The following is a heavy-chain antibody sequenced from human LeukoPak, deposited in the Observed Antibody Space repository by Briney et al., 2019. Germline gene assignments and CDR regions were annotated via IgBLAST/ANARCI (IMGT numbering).Heavy chain of an antibody. V-gene: IGHV3-21*01. CDR1: GFTFNSYT. CDR3: ARDQWLASGSYYNVVGWFDP. CDR2: ITSSSTYM. D-gene: IGHD3-10*01. Sequence: GGSLRLSCAASGFTFNSYTMNWVRQAPGKGLEWVSSITSSSTYMHYADSVKGRFTISRDNAKNSLYLQMNSLRAEDTAVYYCARDQWLASGSYYNVVGWFDPWGQGTPVTVSS. J-gene: IGHJ5*02.